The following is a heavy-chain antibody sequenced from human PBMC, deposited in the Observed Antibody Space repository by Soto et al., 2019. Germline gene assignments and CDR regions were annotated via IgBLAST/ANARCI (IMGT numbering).Heavy chain of an antibody. CDR1: GYTFTSYG. J-gene: IGHJ6*02. V-gene: IGHV1-18*04. Sequence: ASVKVSCKASGYTFTSYGISWVRQAPGQGLEWMGWISAYNGNTKYAQKLQGRVTMTTDTSTSTAYMELRSLRSDDTAVYYCARDLYSSSWSTVYYYYGMDVWGQGTTVTVSS. CDR3: ARDLYSSSWSTVYYYYGMDV. D-gene: IGHD6-13*01. CDR2: ISAYNGNT.